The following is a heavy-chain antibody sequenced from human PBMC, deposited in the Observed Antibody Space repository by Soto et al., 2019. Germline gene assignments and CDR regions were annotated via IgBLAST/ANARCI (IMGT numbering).Heavy chain of an antibody. D-gene: IGHD3-10*01. Sequence: QVQLQESGPGLVKPSQTLSLTCTVSGGSISSGGYYWSWIRQHPGKGLEWIGSIYYSGSTYYNPSPTRRGTRSVDTPKNQFPLKLSSVTAAATAVYYGARGVLPWGQGTLVTVSS. CDR1: GGSISSGGYY. CDR2: IYYSGST. V-gene: IGHV4-31*03. CDR3: ARGVLP. J-gene: IGHJ5*02.